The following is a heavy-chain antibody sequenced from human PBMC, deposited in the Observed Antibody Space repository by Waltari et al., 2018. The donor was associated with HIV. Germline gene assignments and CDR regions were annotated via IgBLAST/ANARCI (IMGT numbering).Heavy chain of an antibody. CDR3: GREGDYYDSSPFDY. CDR2: ISWDGSNK. Sequence: QVQLVESGGGVVQPGRSLRLSCAASGFPFNPYAMPWVPQAPGKGLEWVAVISWDGSNKHYADSVKGRCTISRDKSRNSLYLQMSSLRAEDTAVYYCGREGDYYDSSPFDYWGQGTLVTVSS. D-gene: IGHD3-22*01. J-gene: IGHJ4*02. V-gene: IGHV3-30-3*01. CDR1: GFPFNPYA.